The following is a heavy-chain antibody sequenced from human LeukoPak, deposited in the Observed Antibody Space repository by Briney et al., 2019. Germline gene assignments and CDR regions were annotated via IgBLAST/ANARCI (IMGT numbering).Heavy chain of an antibody. D-gene: IGHD4-23*01. J-gene: IGHJ4*02. V-gene: IGHV3-23*01. CDR3: AKTEGRGTTVAQRPNDY. CDR2: ISGSGGTT. CDR1: GSDFSSHN. Sequence: GGSLRLSCAVSGSDFSSHNFHWVRQAPGKGLEWVSVISGSGGTTYYADSVKGRFTISRDNSKNTLYLQMNSLRAEDTAVYYCAKTEGRGTTVAQRPNDYWGQGTLVTVSS.